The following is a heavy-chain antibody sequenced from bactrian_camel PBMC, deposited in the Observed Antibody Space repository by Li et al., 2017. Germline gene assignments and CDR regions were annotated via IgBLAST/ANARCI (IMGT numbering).Heavy chain of an antibody. D-gene: IGHD2*01. CDR2: IDSDGRT. J-gene: IGHJ4*01. V-gene: IGHV3S53*01. Sequence: HVQLVESGGGSVQAGESLRLSCVVSGYRYSTYCMGWFRQVPGNEREPLASIDSDGRTSVADSVKGRFLIDKDVARNKLLLHMNNLQPEDTAMYYCLADPSGAYFYTLKPLSESNYWGQGTQVTVS. CDR1: GYRYSTYC. CDR3: LADPSGAYFYTLKPLSESNY.